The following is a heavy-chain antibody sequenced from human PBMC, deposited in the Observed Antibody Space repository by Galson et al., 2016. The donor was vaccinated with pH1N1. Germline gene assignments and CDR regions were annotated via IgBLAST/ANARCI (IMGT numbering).Heavy chain of an antibody. CDR3: ARDSLLIRGPYGGYFDY. D-gene: IGHD3-10*01. CDR1: GYIFSGYY. V-gene: IGHV1-2*06. CDR2: INPKSGGT. J-gene: IGHJ4*02. Sequence: SVKVSCKASGYIFSGYYIHWVRQAPGQGLEWMGRINPKSGGTKYAQKFQGRVTLTRDTSISTVYMELSRLASDDAAVYYCARDSLLIRGPYGGYFDYWGQGALVTVSS.